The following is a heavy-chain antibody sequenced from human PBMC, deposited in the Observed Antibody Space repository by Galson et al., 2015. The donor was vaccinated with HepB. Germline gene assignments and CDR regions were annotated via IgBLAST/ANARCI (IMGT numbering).Heavy chain of an antibody. J-gene: IGHJ3*02. CDR2: TYYRSKWYN. CDR3: ARGGSSSWYGNGADSFDI. V-gene: IGHV6-1*01. D-gene: IGHD6-13*01. CDR1: GDSVSSNSAA. Sequence: CAISGDSVSSNSAAWNWIRQSPSRGLEWLGGTYYRSKWYNDYAVSVKSRITINPDTSKNQFSLQLNSVTPEDTAVYYCARGGSSSWYGNGADSFDIWGQGTMVTVSS.